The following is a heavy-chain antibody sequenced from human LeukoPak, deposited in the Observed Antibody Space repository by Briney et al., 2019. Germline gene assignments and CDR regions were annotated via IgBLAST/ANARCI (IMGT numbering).Heavy chain of an antibody. CDR1: GGTFSIYA. CDR3: ARAMNYYDSSGSLG. V-gene: IGHV1-69*04. CDR2: IIPILGIA. Sequence: ASVKVSCKASGGTFSIYAISWVRQAPGQGLEWMGRIIPILGIANYAQKFQGRVTITADKSTSTAYMELSSLRSEDTAVYYCARAMNYYDSSGSLGWGQGTLVTVSS. J-gene: IGHJ4*02. D-gene: IGHD3-22*01.